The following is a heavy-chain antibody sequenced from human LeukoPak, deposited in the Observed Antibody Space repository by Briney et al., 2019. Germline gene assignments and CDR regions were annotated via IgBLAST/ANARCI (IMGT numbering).Heavy chain of an antibody. CDR2: IYYSGCT. CDR3: ARHAGFGSGYYHDAFDI. J-gene: IGHJ3*02. Sequence: PSETLSLTCTVSGDSINDYYWSWIRQPPGNRLEWIGWIYYSGCTMYSPSLESRVTISLDTSRTQFSLDLNSVAAADTAVYYCARHAGFGSGYYHDAFDIWGQGSMVIVSS. V-gene: IGHV4-59*08. D-gene: IGHD3-22*01. CDR1: GDSINDYY.